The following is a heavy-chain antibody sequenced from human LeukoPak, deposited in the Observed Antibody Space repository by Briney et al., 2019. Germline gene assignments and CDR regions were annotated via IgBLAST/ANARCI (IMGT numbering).Heavy chain of an antibody. D-gene: IGHD2-2*01. V-gene: IGHV1-18*01. CDR1: GYTFTSYA. J-gene: IGHJ4*02. CDR2: INTYNGDT. CDR3: ARDNSATSDCSSTSCFHFDY. Sequence: GASVKVSCKASGYTFTSYAIGWVRQAPGQGLEWVGWINTYNGDTNYAQNLQGRVTMTTDTSTSTAYMELRSLRSDDTAVYYCARDNSATSDCSSTSCFHFDYWGQGTLVTVSS.